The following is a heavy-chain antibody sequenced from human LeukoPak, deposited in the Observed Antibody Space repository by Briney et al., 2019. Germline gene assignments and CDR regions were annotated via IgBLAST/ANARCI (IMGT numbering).Heavy chain of an antibody. D-gene: IGHD3-22*01. Sequence: GGSLRLSCAASGFTFSSYSMNWVRQAPGKGLEWVSYISSSSSTIYYADSVKGRFTISRDNAKNSLYLQMNSLRAEDTAVYYCAKDLTTYDSSGYYDYYFDYWGQGTLVTVSS. CDR2: ISSSSSTI. CDR1: GFTFSSYS. CDR3: AKDLTTYDSSGYYDYYFDY. V-gene: IGHV3-48*04. J-gene: IGHJ4*02.